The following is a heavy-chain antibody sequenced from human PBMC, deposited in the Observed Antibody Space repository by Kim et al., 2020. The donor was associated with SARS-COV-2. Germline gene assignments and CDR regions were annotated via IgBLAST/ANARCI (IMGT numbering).Heavy chain of an antibody. V-gene: IGHV4-59*08. D-gene: IGHD6-6*01. Sequence: NYNPSLKSRVTISVDTSKNQFSLKLSSVTAADTAVYYCARRSSSSLGIDPWGQGTLVTVSS. J-gene: IGHJ5*02. CDR3: ARRSSSSLGIDP.